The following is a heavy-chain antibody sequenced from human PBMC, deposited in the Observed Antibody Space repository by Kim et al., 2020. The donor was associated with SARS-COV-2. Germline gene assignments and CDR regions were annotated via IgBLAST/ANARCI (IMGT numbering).Heavy chain of an antibody. D-gene: IGHD3-9*01. Sequence: GGSLRLSCAASGFTFSDYYMSWIRQAPGKGLEWVSYISSSGSTIYYADSVKGRFTISRDNAKNSLYLQMNSLRAEDTAVYYCARDGLHYDILTGYTYGMDVWGQGTTVTVSS. J-gene: IGHJ6*02. V-gene: IGHV3-11*01. CDR3: ARDGLHYDILTGYTYGMDV. CDR1: GFTFSDYY. CDR2: ISSSGSTI.